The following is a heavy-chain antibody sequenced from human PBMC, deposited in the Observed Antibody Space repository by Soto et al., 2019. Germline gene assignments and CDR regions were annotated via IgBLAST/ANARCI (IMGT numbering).Heavy chain of an antibody. CDR2: IYYSGST. Sequence: SETLSLTCTVSGGSISSGGYYWSWIRQHPGKGLEWIGYIYYSGSTYYNPSLKSRVTISVDTSKNQFSLKLSSVTAADTAVYYCARKYSPGYGMDVWGKGPRVTVSS. J-gene: IGHJ6*04. CDR1: GGSISSGGYY. D-gene: IGHD6-6*01. V-gene: IGHV4-31*03. CDR3: ARKYSPGYGMDV.